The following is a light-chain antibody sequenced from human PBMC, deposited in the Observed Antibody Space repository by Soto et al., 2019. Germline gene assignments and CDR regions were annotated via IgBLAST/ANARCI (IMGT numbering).Light chain of an antibody. J-gene: IGLJ3*02. CDR1: SSDVGGYNY. V-gene: IGLV2-11*01. CDR3: CSYAGSYTWV. Sequence: QSVLTQPRSVSGSPGQSVTISCTGTSSDVGGYNYVSWYQQHPGKAPKLMIYDVNKRPSGVPDRFSGSKSGSTASLTISGLQAEDEADYYCCSYAGSYTWVFGGGTKVTVL. CDR2: DVN.